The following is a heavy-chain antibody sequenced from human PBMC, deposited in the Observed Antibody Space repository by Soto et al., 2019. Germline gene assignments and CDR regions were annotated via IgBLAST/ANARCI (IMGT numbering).Heavy chain of an antibody. CDR1: GYTFTGYY. Sequence: ASVKGSCKASGYTFTGYYMHWVRQAPGQGLEWMGWINPNSGGTNYAQKFQGWVTMSRDTSMSTAYMELSRLRSDDTAVHYCGIDGAARFYYYYYMDVLGKGTTVTVSS. CDR2: INPNSGGT. J-gene: IGHJ6*03. V-gene: IGHV1-2*04. D-gene: IGHD6-6*01. CDR3: GIDGAARFYYYYYMDV.